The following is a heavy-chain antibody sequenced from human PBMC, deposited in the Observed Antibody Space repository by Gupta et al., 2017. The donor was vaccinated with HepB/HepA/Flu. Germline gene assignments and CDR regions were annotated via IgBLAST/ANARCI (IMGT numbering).Heavy chain of an antibody. Sequence: QLQLQESGPGLVKPSETLSLTCTVSGGSISSSSYYWGWIRPPPGKGLEWIGSIYYSGSTYYNPSLKSRVTISVDTSKNQFSLKLSSVTAADTAVYYCARRGRSAGTGFHYYYYGMDVWGQGTTVTVSS. CDR3: ARRGRSAGTGFHYYYYGMDV. CDR1: GGSISSSSYY. CDR2: IYYSGST. J-gene: IGHJ6*02. V-gene: IGHV4-39*01. D-gene: IGHD6-13*01.